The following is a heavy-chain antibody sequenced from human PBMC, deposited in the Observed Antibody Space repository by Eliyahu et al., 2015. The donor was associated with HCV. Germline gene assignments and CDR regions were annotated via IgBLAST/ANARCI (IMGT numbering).Heavy chain of an antibody. CDR3: AKQSYGDYPRPIDH. V-gene: IGHV3-23*01. Sequence: EVQLLESGGGLVQPGGSLXLSCAAXGXIFSSYAMSWVRQAXGKGLEWVSGXSGGGSTYHADSVKGRFTISRGNSKNTLYLQMNSLRAEDTAVYYCAKQSYGDYPRPIDHWGQGTLVTVSS. CDR1: GXIFSSYA. CDR2: XSGGGST. J-gene: IGHJ5*02. D-gene: IGHD4-17*01.